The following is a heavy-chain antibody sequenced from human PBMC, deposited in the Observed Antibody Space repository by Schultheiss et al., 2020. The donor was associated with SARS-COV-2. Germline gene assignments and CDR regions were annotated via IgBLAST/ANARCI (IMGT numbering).Heavy chain of an antibody. J-gene: IGHJ5*02. CDR2: ISSSGSTI. D-gene: IGHD6-6*01. Sequence: GGSLRLSCAASGFTFSNAWMSWVRQAPGKGLEWVSYISSSGSTIYYADSVKGRFTISRDNAKNSLYLQMNSLRAEDTAVYYCAGYGARRVDPWGQGTLVTVSS. CDR3: AGYGARRVDP. CDR1: GFTFSNAW. V-gene: IGHV3-11*04.